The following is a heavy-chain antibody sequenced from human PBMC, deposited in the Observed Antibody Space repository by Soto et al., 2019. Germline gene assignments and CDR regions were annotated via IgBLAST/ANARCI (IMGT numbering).Heavy chain of an antibody. CDR2: ISFDGSYK. D-gene: IGHD3-3*01. Sequence: GGSLRLSCAASGFIFSSYAMHWVRQAPCKGLEWVAVISFDGSYKYYADSVKGRFTISRDNSKNTLCLQMNSLRAEDTAVYYCPRGYDFWSGYYYPYGMDVWGQGTTVTVSS. CDR1: GFIFSSYA. CDR3: PRGYDFWSGYYYPYGMDV. J-gene: IGHJ6*02. V-gene: IGHV3-30-3*01.